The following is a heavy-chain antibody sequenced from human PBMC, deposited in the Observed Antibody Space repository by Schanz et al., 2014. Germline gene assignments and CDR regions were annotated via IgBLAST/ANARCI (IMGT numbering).Heavy chain of an antibody. D-gene: IGHD2-2*01. J-gene: IGHJ4*02. V-gene: IGHV3-11*01. CDR1: GFTFSDYY. CDR3: AKVAPAATYLDS. CDR2: ISDSGDST. Sequence: VQLVESGGGFVQPGGSLRLSCAASGFTFSDYYMTWIRQAPGKGLEWVSDISDSGDSTHYADSVKGRFTISRDNAKNSLFLQMNSLSAEDTAVYYCAKVAPAATYLDSWGLGTLVTVSS.